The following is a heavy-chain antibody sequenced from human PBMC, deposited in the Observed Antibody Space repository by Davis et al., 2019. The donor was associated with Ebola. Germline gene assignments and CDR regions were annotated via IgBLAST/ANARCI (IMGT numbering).Heavy chain of an antibody. CDR3: AREMEGLWFGEPLEP. CDR2: INAGNGNT. D-gene: IGHD3-10*01. J-gene: IGHJ5*02. Sequence: ASVKVSCKASGGTFSSYTISWVRQAPGQRLEWMGWINAGNGNTKYSQKFQGRVTITRDTSASTAYMELSSLRSEDTAVYYCAREMEGLWFGEPLEPWGQGTLVTVSS. V-gene: IGHV1-3*01. CDR1: GGTFSSYT.